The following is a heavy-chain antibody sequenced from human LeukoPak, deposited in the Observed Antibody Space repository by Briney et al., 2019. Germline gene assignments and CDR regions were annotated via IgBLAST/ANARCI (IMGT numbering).Heavy chain of an antibody. D-gene: IGHD3/OR15-3a*01. CDR3: VRDVRGIGQDYYYMDV. Sequence: GGSLRLSCEASGMTFNNHWMHWIRQAPGKGLVWVARINKDGSSTTYSGSVRGRFTISRDNARNTLSLQMNSLRAEDTALYYCVRDVRGIGQDYYYMDVWGKGTTVTVSS. J-gene: IGHJ6*03. CDR2: INKDGSST. CDR1: GMTFNNHW. V-gene: IGHV3-74*01.